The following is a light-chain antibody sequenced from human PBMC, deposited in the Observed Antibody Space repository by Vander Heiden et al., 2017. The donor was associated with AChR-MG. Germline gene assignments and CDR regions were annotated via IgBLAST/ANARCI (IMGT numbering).Light chain of an antibody. CDR1: SSDVGGYNY. Sequence: QSALTQPASVSGSAGQSITLSCTGTSSDVGGYNYASLSQPHPGTSPKFLIYDVSVRPSGISHRFSGSKSGNTASLTISGLQPEDEADYYCSAYRSGNTLLFGGGTRVTVL. J-gene: IGLJ2*01. CDR3: SAYRSGNTLL. V-gene: IGLV2-14*03. CDR2: DVS.